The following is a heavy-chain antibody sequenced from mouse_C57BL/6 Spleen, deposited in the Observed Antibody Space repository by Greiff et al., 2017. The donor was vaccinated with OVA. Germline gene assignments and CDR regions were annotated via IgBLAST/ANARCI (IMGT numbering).Heavy chain of an antibody. Sequence: QVQLKQSGAELVKPGASVKLSCKASGYTFTSYWMHWVKQRPGQGLEWIGMIHPNSGSTNYNEKFKSKATLTVDKSSSTAYMQLSSLTSEDSAVYYCARVTTVDPYAMDYWGQGTSVTVSS. D-gene: IGHD1-1*01. V-gene: IGHV1-64*01. CDR3: ARVTTVDPYAMDY. CDR2: IHPNSGST. CDR1: GYTFTSYW. J-gene: IGHJ4*01.